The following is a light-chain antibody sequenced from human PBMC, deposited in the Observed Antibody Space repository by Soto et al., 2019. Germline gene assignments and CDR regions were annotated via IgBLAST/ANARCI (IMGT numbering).Light chain of an antibody. J-gene: IGKJ1*01. CDR3: QRYNSAPWT. Sequence: DIQMIQSPSSLSASVGDRVTITCRASQGISNYLAWYQQRPGKVPKLLIYAASTLHSGVPSRFSGSKSGTDFTLTISSLQPEDVAIYYCQRYNSAPWTFGPGTKVEIK. CDR2: AAS. V-gene: IGKV1-27*01. CDR1: QGISNY.